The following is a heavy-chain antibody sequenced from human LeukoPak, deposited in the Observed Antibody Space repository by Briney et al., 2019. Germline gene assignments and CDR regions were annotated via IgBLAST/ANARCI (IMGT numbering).Heavy chain of an antibody. V-gene: IGHV3-30*18. CDR2: ISYDGSNK. D-gene: IGHD3-10*01. CDR3: AKWRGSPPIDY. CDR1: GFTFSRYG. J-gene: IGHJ4*02. Sequence: GGSLRLSCAASGFTFSRYGMHWVRQAPGKGLEWVAVISYDGSNKYYADSVKGRFTISRDNSKNTLYLQMNSLRAEDTAVYYCAKWRGSPPIDYWGQGTLVTVSS.